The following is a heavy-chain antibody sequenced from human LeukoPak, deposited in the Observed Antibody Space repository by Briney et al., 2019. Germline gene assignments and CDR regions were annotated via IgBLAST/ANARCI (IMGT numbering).Heavy chain of an antibody. Sequence: SVKVSCKASGGTFSSYAISWVRQAPGQGLEWMGGIIPIFGTANYAQKFQGRVTITADESTSTAYMELSSLRSEDTAVYYCAREDIVVVPAAANYYYGMDVWGQGTAVIVSS. CDR1: GGTFSSYA. V-gene: IGHV1-69*13. J-gene: IGHJ6*02. D-gene: IGHD2-2*01. CDR3: AREDIVVVPAAANYYYGMDV. CDR2: IIPIFGTA.